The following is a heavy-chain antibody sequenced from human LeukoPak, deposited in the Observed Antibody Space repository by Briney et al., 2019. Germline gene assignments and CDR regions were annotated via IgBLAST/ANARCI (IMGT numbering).Heavy chain of an antibody. CDR3: ARDSYYGSGSFDY. V-gene: IGHV4-59*01. Sequence: SETLSLTCTVSGGSISSYYWSWIRQPPGKGLEWIGYIYYSGSTNYNPSLKSRVTISVDTSKNQLSLKLSSVTAADTAVYYCARDSYYGSGSFDYWGQGTLVTVSS. CDR1: GGSISSYY. J-gene: IGHJ4*02. D-gene: IGHD3-10*01. CDR2: IYYSGST.